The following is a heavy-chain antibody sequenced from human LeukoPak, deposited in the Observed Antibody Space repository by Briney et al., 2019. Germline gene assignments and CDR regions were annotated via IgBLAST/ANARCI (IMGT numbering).Heavy chain of an antibody. J-gene: IGHJ5*02. CDR1: GGSISSYY. D-gene: IGHD3-9*01. V-gene: IGHV4-4*07. CDR2: IYTSGST. CDR3: ARDSSYFDWLLKGWFDP. Sequence: SETLSLTCTVSGGSISSYYWSWIRQPAGKGLEWIGRIYTSGSTNYNPSLKSRVTMSVDTSKNQFSLKLSSVTAADTAVYYCARDSSYFDWLLKGWFDPWGQGTLVTVSS.